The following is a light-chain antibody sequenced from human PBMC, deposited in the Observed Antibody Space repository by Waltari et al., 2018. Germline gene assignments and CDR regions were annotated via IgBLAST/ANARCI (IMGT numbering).Light chain of an antibody. CDR2: EVS. CDR3: SSYAGSNNLV. Sequence: QSALTQPPSESGSPGQSVTISCTGTSSDVGGYNYVSWYQQHPGKAPKLMIYEVSKRPSGVPDRFSGSKSGNTAALTVSGLQAEDDADYYCSSYAGSNNLVFGTGTKVTVL. CDR1: SSDVGGYNY. J-gene: IGLJ1*01. V-gene: IGLV2-8*01.